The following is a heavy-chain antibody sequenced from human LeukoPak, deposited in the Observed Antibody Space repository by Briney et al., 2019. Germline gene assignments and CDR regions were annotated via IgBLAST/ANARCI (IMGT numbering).Heavy chain of an antibody. Sequence: GGSLRLSCAASGFTFSSYTMNWVRQAPGRGLEWVSSIISNSRYIHYADSVKGRFTISRDNAKNSLYLQMNSLRAEDTAVYYCAREDYGGNYDFWGQGTPVTVSS. J-gene: IGHJ4*02. CDR2: IISNSRYI. CDR1: GFTFSSYT. D-gene: IGHD4-23*01. CDR3: AREDYGGNYDF. V-gene: IGHV3-21*01.